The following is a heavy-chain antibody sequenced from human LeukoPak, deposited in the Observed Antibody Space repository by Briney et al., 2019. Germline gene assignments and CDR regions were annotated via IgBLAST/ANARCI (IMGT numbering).Heavy chain of an antibody. D-gene: IGHD1-26*01. CDR2: ISYSGST. CDR3: ATSEWELPYYYYYMDV. CDR1: GGSISSSDFN. Sequence: PSETLSLTCTVSGGSISSSDFNWGWIRQPPGKGLEWIGVISYSGSTYYNPSLKSRVTISVDTSKNQFSLKLSSVTAADTAVYYCATSEWELPYYYYYMDVWGKGTTVTVSS. J-gene: IGHJ6*03. V-gene: IGHV4-39*07.